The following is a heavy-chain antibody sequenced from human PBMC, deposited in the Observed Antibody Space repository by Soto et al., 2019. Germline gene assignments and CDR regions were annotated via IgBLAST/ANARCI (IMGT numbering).Heavy chain of an antibody. CDR3: ARALYSSSWRWFDP. V-gene: IGHV4-31*02. D-gene: IGHD6-13*01. Sequence: PSETLSLTXTVSGGSISSGGYYWSWIRQHPGKGLEWIGYIYYSGSTYYNPSLKSRVTISVDTSKNQFSLKLSSVTAADTAVYYCARALYSSSWRWFDPWGQGTLVTVSS. CDR1: GGSISSGGYY. CDR2: IYYSGST. J-gene: IGHJ5*02.